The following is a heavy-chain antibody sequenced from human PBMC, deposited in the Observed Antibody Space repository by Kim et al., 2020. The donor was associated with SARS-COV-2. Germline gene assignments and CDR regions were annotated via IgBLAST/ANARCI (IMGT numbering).Heavy chain of an antibody. Sequence: ASVKGKFTISRDDSTSIAYLQMNSLKTEDTAVYYCTRARMVRGVIPWFDPWGQGTLVTVSS. CDR3: TRARMVRGVIPWFDP. J-gene: IGHJ5*02. V-gene: IGHV3-49*02. D-gene: IGHD3-10*01.